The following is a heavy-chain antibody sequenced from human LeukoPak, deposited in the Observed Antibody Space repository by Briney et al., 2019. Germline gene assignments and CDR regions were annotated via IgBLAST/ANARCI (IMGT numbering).Heavy chain of an antibody. V-gene: IGHV4-59*01. CDR2: IFYSGST. CDR3: ARGIYDSSAYYAY. D-gene: IGHD3-22*01. Sequence: NTSETLSLTCTVSGVSISSYYWSGVRQPPGKGLEGCGYIFYSGSTNYNPSLKSRVTISVDTSTNQFSLKLSSVTAADTAVYYCARGIYDSSAYYAYWGQGTLVTVSS. J-gene: IGHJ4*02. CDR1: GVSISSYY.